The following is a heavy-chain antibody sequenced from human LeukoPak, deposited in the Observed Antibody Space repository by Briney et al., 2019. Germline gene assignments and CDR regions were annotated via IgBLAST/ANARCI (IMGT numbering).Heavy chain of an antibody. D-gene: IGHD3-22*01. V-gene: IGHV4-34*01. Sequence: SETLSLTCAVYGESFSGYYWSWSWIRQPPGKGLEWIGEINHSGSTNYNPSLKSRVTMSVDTSKNQFSLKLNSVTAADTAVYYCARNSSGYLDSWGQGTLVTVSS. J-gene: IGHJ4*02. CDR3: ARNSSGYLDS. CDR2: INHSGST. CDR1: GESFSGYY.